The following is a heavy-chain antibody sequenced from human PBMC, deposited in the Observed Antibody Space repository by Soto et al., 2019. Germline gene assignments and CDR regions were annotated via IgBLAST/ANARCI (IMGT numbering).Heavy chain of an antibody. CDR1: GYSFPSYW. J-gene: IGHJ4*02. V-gene: IGHV5-51*01. CDR3: ARNGKKFSSSWCPEDY. Sequence: GESLKISCQGSGYSFPSYWIGWVRQIPRKGLEWMGIIYPGDSYTGYSPSFQGHVTISADKSISTAYLQWSSLKAPDTAMYYCARNGKKFSSSWCPEDYWGQGALVTVSS. D-gene: IGHD6-13*01. CDR2: IYPGDSYT.